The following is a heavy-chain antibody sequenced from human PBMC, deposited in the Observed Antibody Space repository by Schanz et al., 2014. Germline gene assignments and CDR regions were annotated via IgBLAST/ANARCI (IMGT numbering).Heavy chain of an antibody. D-gene: IGHD6-13*01. CDR2: IYQSGTT. CDR3: ARPGGSSWSFAY. J-gene: IGHJ4*02. V-gene: IGHV4-39*01. Sequence: QVQLQESGPGLVKPSENLSLTCTVSDGSISSSSYYWGWIRQPPGKGLEWIGSIYQSGTTYYSPAQKSRVTIPVDSPKNQSPLNLSSGTAADTAVYYCARPGGSSWSFAYWGLGRLVIVSS. CDR1: DGSISSSSYY.